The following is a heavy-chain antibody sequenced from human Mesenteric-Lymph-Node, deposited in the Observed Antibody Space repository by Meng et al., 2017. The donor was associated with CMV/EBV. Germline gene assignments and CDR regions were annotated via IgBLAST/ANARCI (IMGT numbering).Heavy chain of an antibody. V-gene: IGHV3-30*02. CDR3: AQGQVYYDLWSWENYSDN. CDR1: GFTLSSYD. D-gene: IGHD3-3*01. CDR2: TRYDGSKK. Sequence: GESLKIPRTASGFTLSSYDMHWVRQAPGKGLEWVAFTRYDGSKKYYAESVKGRFTISRDNSKNTLYLEMNSLRAEDAAVYYCAQGQVYYDLWSWENYSDNWGQGTLVTVSS. J-gene: IGHJ4*02.